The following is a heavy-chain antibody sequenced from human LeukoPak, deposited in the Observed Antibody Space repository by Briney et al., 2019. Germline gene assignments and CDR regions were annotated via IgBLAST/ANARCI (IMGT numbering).Heavy chain of an antibody. Sequence: GGSLRLSCAASGLTFSDYYMCWIRQAPGKGREWVSYISSSGSTIYYADSVKGRFTISRDNAKTSLYLQMNSLRAEDTAVYYCARGSGYYLGLFWGQGTLVTVSS. CDR2: ISSSGSTI. D-gene: IGHD5-12*01. CDR3: ARGSGYYLGLF. V-gene: IGHV3-11*01. J-gene: IGHJ4*02. CDR1: GLTFSDYY.